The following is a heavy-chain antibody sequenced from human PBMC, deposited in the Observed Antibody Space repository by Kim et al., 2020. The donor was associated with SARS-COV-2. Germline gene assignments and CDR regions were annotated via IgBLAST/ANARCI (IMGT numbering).Heavy chain of an antibody. V-gene: IGHV6-1*01. J-gene: IGHJ4*02. CDR3: ARDDGDGDRFDY. Sequence: DYAVSVKSRITINPDTSKNQFSLQLNSVTPEDTAVYYCARDDGDGDRFDYWGQGTLVTVSS. D-gene: IGHD4-17*01.